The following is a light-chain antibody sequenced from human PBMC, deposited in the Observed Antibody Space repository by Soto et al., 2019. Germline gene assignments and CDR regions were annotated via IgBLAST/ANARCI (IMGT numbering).Light chain of an antibody. J-gene: IGKJ4*01. Sequence: DIQMTQSPSSLSASVGDRVTITCRASQSVSFHLNWYQQKPGKAPKLLIYGASSLQSGVPSRFSGSGSGTDFTLTIAGLQPADFATYYCQQTYNTPALSFGGGTKVEIK. CDR1: QSVSFH. V-gene: IGKV1-39*01. CDR2: GAS. CDR3: QQTYNTPALS.